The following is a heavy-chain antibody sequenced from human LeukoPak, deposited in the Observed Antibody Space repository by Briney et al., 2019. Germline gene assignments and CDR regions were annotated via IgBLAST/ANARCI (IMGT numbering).Heavy chain of an antibody. CDR3: ARYDPDYGGNSAFDY. J-gene: IGHJ4*02. CDR2: ISAYNGNT. Sequence: GASVKVSCKASGYTFTSYGISWVRQAPGQGLEWMGWISAYNGNTNYAQKLQGRVTMTTDTSTSTAYMELRSLRSDDTAVYYCARYDPDYGGNSAFDYWGRGTLVTVSS. CDR1: GYTFTSYG. V-gene: IGHV1-18*01. D-gene: IGHD4-23*01.